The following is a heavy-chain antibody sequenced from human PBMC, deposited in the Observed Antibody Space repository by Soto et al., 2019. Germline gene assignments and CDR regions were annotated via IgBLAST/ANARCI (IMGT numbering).Heavy chain of an antibody. CDR2: IIPIFGTA. CDR1: GGTFSSYA. J-gene: IGHJ4*02. D-gene: IGHD3-22*01. Sequence: SVKVSCKASGGTFSSYAISWVRQAPGQGLEWMGGIIPIFGTANYAQKFQGRVTITADKSTSTAYMELSSLRSEDTAVYYCARIVVVTTTLGLSYYFDYWGQGTLVTVSS. CDR3: ARIVVVTTTLGLSYYFDY. V-gene: IGHV1-69*06.